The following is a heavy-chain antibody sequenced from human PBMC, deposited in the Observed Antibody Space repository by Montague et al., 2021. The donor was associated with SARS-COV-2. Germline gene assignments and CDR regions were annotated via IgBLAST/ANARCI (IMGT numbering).Heavy chain of an antibody. CDR2: ISDIGST. J-gene: IGHJ3*02. Sequence: SETLSLTCAVYGWSFNGYYWNWIRQPRGKGLEWIGEISDIGSTTYNPALERRLTTAVERSKNQFSLRLTSVTAADTAVYYCVRERECSGGSCYGPDDDAFHIWGKGTLVSTSS. V-gene: IGHV4-34*01. D-gene: IGHD2-15*01. CDR3: VRERECSGGSCYGPDDDAFHI. CDR1: GWSFNGYY.